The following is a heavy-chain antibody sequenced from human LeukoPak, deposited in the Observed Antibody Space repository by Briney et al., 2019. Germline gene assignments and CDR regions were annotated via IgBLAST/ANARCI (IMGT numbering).Heavy chain of an antibody. Sequence: GGSLRLSCTASGFTFSSYGMSWVRQAPGKGLEWVSGISGSGGSTYYADSVKGRFTISRDNSKNTLYLQMNSLRAEDTAVYYCAKLSKQQPTDYWGQGTLVTVSS. CDR2: ISGSGGST. CDR1: GFTFSSYG. D-gene: IGHD6-13*01. CDR3: AKLSKQQPTDY. J-gene: IGHJ4*02. V-gene: IGHV3-23*01.